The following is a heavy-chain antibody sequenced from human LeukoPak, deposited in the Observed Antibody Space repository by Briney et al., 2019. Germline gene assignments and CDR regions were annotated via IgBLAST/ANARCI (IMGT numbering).Heavy chain of an antibody. CDR1: GGSFSGYY. Sequence: SETLSLTCAVYGGSFSGYYWSWIRQPPGKGLEWIGYIYYTGSTNYNSSLKSRVTISVDTSKNQFSLNLSSVTAADTAMYYCARLYGNYQNYFDYWGQGTLVTVSS. V-gene: IGHV4-59*01. J-gene: IGHJ4*02. D-gene: IGHD1-7*01. CDR2: IYYTGST. CDR3: ARLYGNYQNYFDY.